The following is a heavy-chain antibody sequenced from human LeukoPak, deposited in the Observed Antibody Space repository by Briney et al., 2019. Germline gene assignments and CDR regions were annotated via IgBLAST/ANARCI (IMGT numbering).Heavy chain of an antibody. CDR2: ISGSGGST. J-gene: IGHJ3*02. Sequence: GGSLRLSCAASGFTFSSYAMSWVRQAPGKGLEWVSAISGSGGSTYYADSVKGRFTISRDNSKNTLYLQMNSLRAEDTAVYYCAKGYYDILTGYHYDAFDIWGQGTMVTVSS. CDR1: GFTFSSYA. D-gene: IGHD3-9*01. CDR3: AKGYYDILTGYHYDAFDI. V-gene: IGHV3-23*01.